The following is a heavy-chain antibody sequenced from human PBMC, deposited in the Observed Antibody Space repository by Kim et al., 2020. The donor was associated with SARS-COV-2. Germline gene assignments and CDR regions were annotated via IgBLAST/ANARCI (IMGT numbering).Heavy chain of an antibody. J-gene: IGHJ4*02. CDR1: GYTLTELS. V-gene: IGHV1-24*01. CDR2: FDPEDGET. CDR3: ALGAYSSSWYSPEDY. Sequence: ASVKVSCKVSGYTLTELSMHWVRQAPGKGLEWMGGFDPEDGETIYAQKFQGRVTMTEDTSTDTAYMELSSLRSEDTAVYYCALGAYSSSWYSPEDYWGQGTLVTVSS. D-gene: IGHD6-13*01.